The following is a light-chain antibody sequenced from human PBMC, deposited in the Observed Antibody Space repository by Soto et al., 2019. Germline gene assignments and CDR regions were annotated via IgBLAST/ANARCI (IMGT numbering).Light chain of an antibody. CDR3: QQYDNSAWT. V-gene: IGKV3-20*01. J-gene: IGKJ1*01. CDR1: QSVSSSY. Sequence: IVLRQSPGTLSWSPGERATLSFRASQSVSSSYLAWYQQKPGQAPRLLIDDASNRATGIPARFSGSGSGTDFTLTISRLEPEDFAVYYCQQYDNSAWTFGQGTKVDI. CDR2: DAS.